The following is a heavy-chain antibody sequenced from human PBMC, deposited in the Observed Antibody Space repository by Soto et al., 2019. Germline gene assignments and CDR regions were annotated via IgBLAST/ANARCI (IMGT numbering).Heavy chain of an antibody. Sequence: QVQLQESGPGLVKPADTLSLTCAVSAYSISSGNWWGWIRQPPGKGLEWIGYIYYNGTTYYNPSLKSRVTLSVDTSKNQFSLKVRSLTAVDTAVYYCARTFRHDFWSGSPFYAMNVWGQGTTVIVSS. J-gene: IGHJ6*02. CDR2: IYYNGTT. D-gene: IGHD3-3*01. CDR3: ARTFRHDFWSGSPFYAMNV. V-gene: IGHV4-28*01. CDR1: AYSISSGNW.